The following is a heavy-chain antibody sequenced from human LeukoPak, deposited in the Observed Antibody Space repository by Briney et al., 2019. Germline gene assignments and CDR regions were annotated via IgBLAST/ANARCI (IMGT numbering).Heavy chain of an antibody. Sequence: GGSLRLSCAASGFTFSSYAMSWVRQAPGKGLEWVSAISGSGGSTYYADSVKGRFTISRDNSKNTLYLQMNSLRAEDTAVYYCAKVTGPDFWSGYYDYWGQGTLVTVSS. J-gene: IGHJ4*02. CDR2: ISGSGGST. CDR3: AKVTGPDFWSGYYDY. CDR1: GFTFSSYA. V-gene: IGHV3-23*01. D-gene: IGHD3-3*01.